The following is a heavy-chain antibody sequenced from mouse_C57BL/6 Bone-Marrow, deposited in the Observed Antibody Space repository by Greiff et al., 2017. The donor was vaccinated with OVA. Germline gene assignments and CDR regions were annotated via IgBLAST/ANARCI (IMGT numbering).Heavy chain of an antibody. Sequence: EVQLQQSGTVLARPGASVKMSCKTSGYTFTSYWMHWVKQRPGQGLEWIGAIYPGNSDTSYNQKFKGKAKLTAVTSASTAYMELSSLTNEDSAVYYCTTNPSVVALYWCDYWGQGTTLTVSS. V-gene: IGHV1-5*01. CDR1: GYTFTSYW. D-gene: IGHD1-1*01. CDR3: TTNPSVVALYWCDY. J-gene: IGHJ2*01. CDR2: IYPGNSDT.